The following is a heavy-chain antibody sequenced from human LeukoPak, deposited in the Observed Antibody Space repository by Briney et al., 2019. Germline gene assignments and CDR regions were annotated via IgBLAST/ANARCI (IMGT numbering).Heavy chain of an antibody. V-gene: IGHV2-70*11. CDR2: IDWDDET. CDR3: ARSCLLKMILPGADWFDP. Sequence: SGPALVKPTQTLTLTCAVSGFSVTASGLCVSWIRQPPGKALEWLARIDWDDETYYNSSLQTRLTISKDTSKNQVVLTMTNMEPVDTGTYYCARSCLLKMILPGADWFDPWGQGTLVTVSS. J-gene: IGHJ5*02. D-gene: IGHD2/OR15-2a*01. CDR1: GFSVTASGLC.